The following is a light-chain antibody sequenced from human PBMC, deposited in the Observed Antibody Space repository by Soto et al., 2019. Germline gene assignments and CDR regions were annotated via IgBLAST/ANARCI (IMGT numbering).Light chain of an antibody. Sequence: DIQMTQSPSSLSASVGDRVTITCRASQNIIFYLNWYQLKPGKAPNLLMYGASYLKSGVPTRFSGSGSGTDFTLTISSLQPEDFAIYYCQQTYTTPEITFGQGTRLDIK. V-gene: IGKV1-39*01. J-gene: IGKJ5*01. CDR2: GAS. CDR3: QQTYTTPEIT. CDR1: QNIIFY.